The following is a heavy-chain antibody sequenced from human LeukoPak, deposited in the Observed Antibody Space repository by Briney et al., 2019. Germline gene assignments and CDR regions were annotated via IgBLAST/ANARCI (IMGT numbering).Heavy chain of an antibody. Sequence: GGSLRLSCAASGFTFSRYYMQWVRQAPGKGLVWVSGIKTDGSSTRYADSVKGRFTISRDNAKNTLYLQMNSLRAEDTAVYYCVRDRSGWAGDYWGQGTLVTVSS. CDR1: GFTFSRYY. D-gene: IGHD6-19*01. CDR3: VRDRSGWAGDY. J-gene: IGHJ4*02. V-gene: IGHV3-74*01. CDR2: IKTDGSST.